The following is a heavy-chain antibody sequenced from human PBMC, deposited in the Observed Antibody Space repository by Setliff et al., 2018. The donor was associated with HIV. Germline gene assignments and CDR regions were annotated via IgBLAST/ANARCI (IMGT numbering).Heavy chain of an antibody. V-gene: IGHV1-18*01. CDR2: ISAYNGNT. CDR3: ARDVDYTDAFDI. J-gene: IGHJ3*02. D-gene: IGHD4-4*01. Sequence: ASVKVSCKASGYTFTSYGISWVRQAPGQGLEWMGWISAYNGNTNYAQKLQGRVTMTTDTSTSTAYMELRSLRSGDTAVYYCARDVDYTDAFDIWGQGTMVTVSS. CDR1: GYTFTSYG.